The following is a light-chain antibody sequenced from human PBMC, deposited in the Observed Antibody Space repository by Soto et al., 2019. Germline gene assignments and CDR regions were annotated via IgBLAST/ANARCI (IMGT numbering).Light chain of an antibody. CDR3: XQYGPSPRT. CDR2: AVS. J-gene: IGKJ1*01. CDR1: QSLKTNS. Sequence: EIGFTQFPGTLSLSPGERATLSCRYSQSLKTNSIAWYQQKPGQAPRLLISAVSSRATDIPDRFNGGGSGTDFTLNISRLEPEDFAMYYRXQYGPSPRTFGXGXK. V-gene: IGKV3-20*01.